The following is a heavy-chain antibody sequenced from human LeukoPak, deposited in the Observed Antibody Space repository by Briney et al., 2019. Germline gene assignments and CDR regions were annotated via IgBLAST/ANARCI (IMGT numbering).Heavy chain of an antibody. CDR1: GFTLGYYA. V-gene: IGHV3-49*03. D-gene: IGHD3-10*01. CDR2: IRSKAYGGTT. J-gene: IGHJ4*02. CDR3: TREEVLLWF. Sequence: PGRSLRLSCTASGFTLGYYAMSWFRQAPGKGLEWVGFIRSKAYGGTTEYAASVKGRFTISRDDSKSIAYLQMNSLKTEDTAVYYCTREEVLLWFGGQGTLVTVSS.